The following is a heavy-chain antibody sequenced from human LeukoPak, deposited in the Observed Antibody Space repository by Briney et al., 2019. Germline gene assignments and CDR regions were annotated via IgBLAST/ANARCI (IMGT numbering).Heavy chain of an antibody. J-gene: IGHJ4*02. V-gene: IGHV3-7*01. CDR1: GFPFHNYW. Sequence: PGGSLRLSCAASGFPFHNYWMTWVRQAPGGGREWVAQVNQDGSEAHYADSVKARFTISRDNAKSSVSLQMNSLRAEDTAVYYCVRDGGVSGYDLLDYWGQGTLVTVSS. CDR3: VRDGGVSGYDLLDY. D-gene: IGHD5-12*01. CDR2: VNQDGSEA.